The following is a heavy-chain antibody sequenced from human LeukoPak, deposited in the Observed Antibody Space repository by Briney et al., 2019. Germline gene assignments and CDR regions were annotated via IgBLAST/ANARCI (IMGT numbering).Heavy chain of an antibody. V-gene: IGHV3-30*02. J-gene: IGHJ4*02. CDR1: GFSFSHYG. CDR2: IRYDGIIK. D-gene: IGHD1/OR15-1a*01. Sequence: GGSLRLSCAASGFSFSHYGMHWVRQAPGKGLEWVAFIRYDGIIKNYADSVEGRFTISRDNSKNTLYLQMNSLSLEDTAVYFCAKKDATFGTIDYWGQGTLVIVSS. CDR3: AKKDATFGTIDY.